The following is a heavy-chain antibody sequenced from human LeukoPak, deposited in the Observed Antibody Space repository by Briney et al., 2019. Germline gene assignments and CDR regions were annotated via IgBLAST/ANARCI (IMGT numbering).Heavy chain of an antibody. J-gene: IGHJ3*02. CDR1: GFTFSSYS. CDR3: ARDRQDCSSTSCYIDHDAFDI. CDR2: ISSSSSYI. Sequence: PGGSLRPSCAASGFTFSSYSMNWVRQAPGKGLEWVSSISSSSSYIYYADSVKGRFTISRDNAKNSLYLQMNSLRAEDTAVYYCARDRQDCSSTSCYIDHDAFDIWGQGTMVTVSS. D-gene: IGHD2-2*02. V-gene: IGHV3-21*01.